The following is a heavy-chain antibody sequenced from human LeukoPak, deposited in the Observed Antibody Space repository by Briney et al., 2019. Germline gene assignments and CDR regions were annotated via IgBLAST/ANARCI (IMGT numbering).Heavy chain of an antibody. V-gene: IGHV4-30-2*01. J-gene: IGHJ5*02. CDR3: ARGVSTLLNWFDP. CDR1: GGSISSGGYS. CDR2: IYHSGST. Sequence: PSETLSLICAVSGGSISSGGYSWSWIRQPPGKGLEWIGYIYHSGSTYYNPSLKSRVTISVDRSKNQFSLKLSSVTAADTAVYYCARGVSTLLNWFDPWGQGTLVTVSS. D-gene: IGHD5/OR15-5a*01.